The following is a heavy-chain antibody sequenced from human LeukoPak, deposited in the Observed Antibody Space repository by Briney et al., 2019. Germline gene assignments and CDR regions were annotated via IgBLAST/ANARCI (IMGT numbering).Heavy chain of an antibody. D-gene: IGHD5-12*01. CDR3: ARALVRATMVWYFDL. CDR2: ISHSGST. CDR1: GGSFSGYY. Sequence: PSEILSLTCAVPGGSFSGYYWSWIRQPPGKGLEWIGEISHSGSTNYSPSLKSRVTISVDTSKNQFSLNLSSVTAADTAVYYCARALVRATMVWYFDLWGRGTLVTVSS. V-gene: IGHV4-34*01. J-gene: IGHJ2*01.